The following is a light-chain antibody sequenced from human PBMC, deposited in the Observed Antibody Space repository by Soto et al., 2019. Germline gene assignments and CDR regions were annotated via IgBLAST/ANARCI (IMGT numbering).Light chain of an antibody. Sequence: EIVLTQSPGTLSLSPGERATLSCRASQSVSSSYLAWYQQKPGQAPRLLIYGASSRATGIPDRFSGSGSGTDFTLTISRLEPEDFAVYYCQQYGSSQGFTFGPVTKVDIK. CDR2: GAS. J-gene: IGKJ3*01. V-gene: IGKV3-20*01. CDR1: QSVSSSY. CDR3: QQYGSSQGFT.